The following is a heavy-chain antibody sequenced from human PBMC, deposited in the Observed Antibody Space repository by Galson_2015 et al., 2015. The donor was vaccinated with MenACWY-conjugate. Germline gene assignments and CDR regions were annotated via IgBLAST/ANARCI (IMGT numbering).Heavy chain of an antibody. CDR1: GGSMSSSSDF. D-gene: IGHD3-22*01. CDR3: ARQLGSYYGSTGYYARYFDL. J-gene: IGHJ2*01. V-gene: IGHV4-39*01. CDR2: IYYSGST. Sequence: SETLSLTCTVSGGSMSSSSDFWGWIRQPPGKGLEWIGNIYYSGSTDYNPSLKSRITMSVDTSQKQFSLKLYSVIAADTAVYYRARQLGSYYGSTGYYARYFDLWGRGTLVTVSS.